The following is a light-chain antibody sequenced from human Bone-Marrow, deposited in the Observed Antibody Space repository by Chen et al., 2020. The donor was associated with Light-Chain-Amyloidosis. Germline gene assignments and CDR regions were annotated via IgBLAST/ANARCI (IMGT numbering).Light chain of an antibody. CDR2: RDT. J-gene: IGLJ2*01. CDR1: DLPTKY. V-gene: IGLV3-25*03. CDR3: QSADSSGTYEVI. Sequence: SYELTQPPSVSVSPGQTARITCSGDDLPTKYAYWYQQKLGQAPVLVIHRDTERPSGISERFSGSSSGTTATLTISGVQAEDEADYHCQSADSSGTYEVIFGGGTKLPVL.